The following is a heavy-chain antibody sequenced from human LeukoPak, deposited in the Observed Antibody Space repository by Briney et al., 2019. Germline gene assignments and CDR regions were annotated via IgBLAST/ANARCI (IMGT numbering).Heavy chain of an antibody. CDR3: VRDPGNGWGFDP. J-gene: IGHJ5*02. CDR2: AEITGWRT. V-gene: IGHV3-74*01. D-gene: IGHD6-19*01. CDR1: GFTFSDYW. Sequence: GGSLRLSCLASGFTFSDYWMHWVRQVPGKGLEWLSYAEITGWRTGYAESVKGRFTISRDNAKNTVYLQMSSLRAEDTAIYYCVRDPGNGWGFDPWGQGTLVTVSS.